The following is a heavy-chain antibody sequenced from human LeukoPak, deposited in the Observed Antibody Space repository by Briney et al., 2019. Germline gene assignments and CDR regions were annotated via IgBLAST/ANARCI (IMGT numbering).Heavy chain of an antibody. D-gene: IGHD4-11*01. J-gene: IGHJ6*02. CDR3: ARGLPPDYYYGMDV. CDR2: ISSSGSTI. Sequence: GGSLRLSCAASGFTFRNYDMNWVRQAPGKGLEWVSYISSSGSTIYYADSVKGRFTISRDNAKNSLYLQMNSLRAEDTAVYYCARGLPPDYYYGMDVWGQGTTVTVSS. V-gene: IGHV3-48*03. CDR1: GFTFRNYD.